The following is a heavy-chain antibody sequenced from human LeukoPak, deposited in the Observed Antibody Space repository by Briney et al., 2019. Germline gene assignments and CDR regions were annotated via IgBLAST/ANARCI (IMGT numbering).Heavy chain of an antibody. CDR2: IYYSGST. CDR3: AREKVNYYGSGRGWFDP. D-gene: IGHD3-10*01. Sequence: VSLPETLSLTCTVSGGSISSYYWSWIRQPPGKGLEWIGYIYYSGSTNYNPSLKSRVTISVDTSKNQFSLKLSSVTAADTAVYYCAREKVNYYGSGRGWFDPWGQGTLVTVSS. V-gene: IGHV4-59*01. CDR1: GGSISSYY. J-gene: IGHJ5*02.